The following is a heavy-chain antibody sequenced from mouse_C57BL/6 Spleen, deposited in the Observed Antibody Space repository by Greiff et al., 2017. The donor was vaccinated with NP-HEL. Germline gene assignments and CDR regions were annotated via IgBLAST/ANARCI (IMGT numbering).Heavy chain of an antibody. CDR2: ISYDGSN. J-gene: IGHJ1*03. CDR1: GYSITSGYY. V-gene: IGHV3-6*01. CDR3: AKGYFDV. Sequence: EVKLQESGPGLVKPSQSLSLTCSVTGYSITSGYYWNWIRQFPGNKLEWMGYISYDGSNNYNPSLNNRNSITRDTSKNQFFLKLNSVTTEDTATYYCAKGYFDVWGTGTTVTVSS.